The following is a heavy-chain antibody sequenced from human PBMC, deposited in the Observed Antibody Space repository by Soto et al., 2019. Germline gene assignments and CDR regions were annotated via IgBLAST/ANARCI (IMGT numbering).Heavy chain of an antibody. V-gene: IGHV3-74*01. Sequence: GGSLRLSCAASGFTFSSYWMHWVRQAPGKGLVWVSRINSDGSSTSYADSVKGRFTISRDNAKNTLYLQMNSLRAEDTAVYYCARGEYYYGSGSYYNTYRPYWGQGTLVTVSS. CDR2: INSDGSST. CDR3: ARGEYYYGSGSYYNTYRPY. D-gene: IGHD3-10*01. J-gene: IGHJ4*02. CDR1: GFTFSSYW.